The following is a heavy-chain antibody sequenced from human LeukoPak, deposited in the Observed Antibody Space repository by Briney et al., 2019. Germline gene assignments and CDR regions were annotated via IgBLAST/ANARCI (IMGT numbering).Heavy chain of an antibody. Sequence: ASVKVSCKASGYRFSTYGINWVRQAPGQGAEWMAWISTSNGNTNYAQNFYGRATVTADTSTSTAYMELRSLRSDDTAVYYCARDLDSSGWYVDGLDVWGQGTAVTVSS. CDR2: ISTSNGNT. CDR1: GYRFSTYG. D-gene: IGHD6-19*01. CDR3: ARDLDSSGWYVDGLDV. V-gene: IGHV1-18*01. J-gene: IGHJ6*02.